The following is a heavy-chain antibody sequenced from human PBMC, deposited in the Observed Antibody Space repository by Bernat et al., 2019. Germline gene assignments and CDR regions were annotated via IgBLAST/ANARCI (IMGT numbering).Heavy chain of an antibody. D-gene: IGHD3-10*01. J-gene: IGHJ4*02. CDR3: AIEAEGWVRGELDY. CDR1: GFTFSSYA. V-gene: IGHV3-30-3*01. CDR2: ISYDGSNK. Sequence: QVQLVESGGGVVQPGRSLRLSCAASGFTFSSYAMHWVRQAPGKGLEWVAVISYDGSNKYYADSVKGRFTISRDNSKNTLYLQMNSLRAEDTAVYYCAIEAEGWVRGELDYWGQGTLVTVSS.